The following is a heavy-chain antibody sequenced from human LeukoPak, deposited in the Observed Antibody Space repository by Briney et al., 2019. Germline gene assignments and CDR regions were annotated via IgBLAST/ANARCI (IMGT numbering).Heavy chain of an antibody. CDR1: GFTFNTYV. CDR3: TKVRPPPGSGWYGGDDY. V-gene: IGHV3-23*01. D-gene: IGHD6-19*01. Sequence: GGSLRLSCAASGFTFNTYVMNWVRQTPGKGLQWVSSIKSGGGTDYADSVKGRFTISRDNSKNTLYLQMNSLRAEDTSIYYCTKVRPPPGSGWYGGDDYWGQGTLVTVSS. CDR2: IKSGGGT. J-gene: IGHJ4*02.